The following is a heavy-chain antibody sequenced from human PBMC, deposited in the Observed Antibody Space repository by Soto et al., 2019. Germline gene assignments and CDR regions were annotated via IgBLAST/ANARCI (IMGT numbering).Heavy chain of an antibody. CDR1: GGSVSSGSYY. Sequence: QVQLQESGPGLVKPSETLSLTCTVSGGSVSSGSYYWSWIRQPPGKGLEWIGYIYYSGSTNYNPSLKSRVTISVDTSKNQFSLKLSSVTAADTAVYYCARESVRPARRPFDPWGQGTLVTVSS. J-gene: IGHJ5*02. V-gene: IGHV4-61*01. D-gene: IGHD3-10*01. CDR2: IYYSGST. CDR3: ARESVRPARRPFDP.